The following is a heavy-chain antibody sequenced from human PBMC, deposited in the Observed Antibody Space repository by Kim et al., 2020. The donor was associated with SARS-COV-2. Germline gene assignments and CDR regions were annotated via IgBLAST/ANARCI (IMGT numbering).Heavy chain of an antibody. Sequence: GESLKISCKGSGYSFTSYWIGWVRQMPGKGLEWMGIIYPGDSDTRYSPSFQGQVTISADKSISTAYLQWSSLKASDTAMYYCARTYGSGSYYIKLYYYGMDVWGQGTTVTVSS. V-gene: IGHV5-51*01. CDR1: GYSFTSYW. D-gene: IGHD3-10*01. CDR2: IYPGDSDT. CDR3: ARTYGSGSYYIKLYYYGMDV. J-gene: IGHJ6*02.